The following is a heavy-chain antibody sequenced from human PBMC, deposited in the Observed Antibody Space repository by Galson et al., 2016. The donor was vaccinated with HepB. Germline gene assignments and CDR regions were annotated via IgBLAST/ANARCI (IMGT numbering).Heavy chain of an antibody. CDR1: GLTVSGDY. V-gene: IGHV3-23*01. CDR3: AKDSPYSSGWSTY. D-gene: IGHD6-19*01. J-gene: IGHJ4*02. CDR2: INIGGDST. Sequence: SLRLSCAVSGLTVSGDYMSWVRQAPGKGLEWVSSINIGGDSTYYADSVKGRFTISRDNSKNTVYLQMNSLRAEDTALYYCAKDSPYSSGWSTYWGLGTLVTVAS.